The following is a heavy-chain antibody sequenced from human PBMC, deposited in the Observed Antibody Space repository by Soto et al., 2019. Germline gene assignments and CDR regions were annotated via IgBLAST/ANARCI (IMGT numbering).Heavy chain of an antibody. Sequence: QVQLVQSGAEVKKPGASVKVSCKASGYTFTSYDINWVRQATGQGLEWMGWMNPNSGNTGYAQKFQRRVTMTRNTSISTAYMELSSLRSEDTAVYYCARVPSSTMVRGVIIDWFDPWGQGTLVTVSS. CDR2: MNPNSGNT. CDR1: GYTFTSYD. V-gene: IGHV1-8*01. CDR3: ARVPSSTMVRGVIIDWFDP. D-gene: IGHD3-10*01. J-gene: IGHJ5*02.